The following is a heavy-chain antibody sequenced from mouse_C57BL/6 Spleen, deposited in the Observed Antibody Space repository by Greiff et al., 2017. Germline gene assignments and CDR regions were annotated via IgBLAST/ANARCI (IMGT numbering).Heavy chain of an antibody. Sequence: LQESGAELVKPGASVKISCKASGYAFSSYWMNWVKQRPGKGLEWIGQIYPGDGDTNYNGKFKGKATLTADKSSSTAYMQLSSLTSEDSAVYFCARSDYYGSSYSYFDYWGQGTTLTVSS. CDR2: IYPGDGDT. CDR3: ARSDYYGSSYSYFDY. J-gene: IGHJ2*01. V-gene: IGHV1-80*01. D-gene: IGHD1-1*01. CDR1: GYAFSSYW.